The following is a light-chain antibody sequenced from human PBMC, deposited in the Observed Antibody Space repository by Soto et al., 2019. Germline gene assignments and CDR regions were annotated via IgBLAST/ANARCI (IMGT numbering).Light chain of an antibody. V-gene: IGLV1-51*01. CDR1: GSNIGSHY. Sequence: QSVLTQPPSMSAAPGQKVTISCSGSGSNIGSHYVSWYQQFPGTAPKLLIYDNNKRPSGFPDRFSGSKSGTSATLGITGLQTGDEADYYCGTWDNSLSAVVFGGGTKVTVL. CDR3: GTWDNSLSAVV. CDR2: DNN. J-gene: IGLJ2*01.